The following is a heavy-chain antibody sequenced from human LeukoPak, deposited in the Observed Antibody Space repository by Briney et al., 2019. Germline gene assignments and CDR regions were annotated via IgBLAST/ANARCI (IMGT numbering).Heavy chain of an antibody. CDR2: IHNSGDKT. V-gene: IGHV3-53*01. J-gene: IGHJ4*02. CDR1: GFTVSSNY. D-gene: IGHD2-21*01. Sequence: QPGGSLRLSCAASGFTVSSNYMSWVRQAPGKGLEWVSSIHNSGDKTFYSDSVRGRFTISRDNSKSTVYLQMNSLRADDTALYYCAKESGGDWGYFEYWGQGILVTVSS. CDR3: AKESGGDWGYFEY.